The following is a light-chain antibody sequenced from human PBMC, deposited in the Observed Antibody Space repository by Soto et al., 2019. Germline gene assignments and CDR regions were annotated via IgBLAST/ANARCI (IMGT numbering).Light chain of an antibody. J-gene: IGKJ5*01. CDR3: MQSTQLPPT. V-gene: IGKV2D-29*02. CDR2: EVS. Sequence: DVVMTQTPLSLSVAPGQPASISCKSSQSLLHIXGXXFXFWYXQKXGRSPRLLIYEVSTRVSGVPDRFSGSGSGKDFTLEMSRVETDDVGIYYCMQSTQLPPTFAQGTRLEIK. CDR1: QSLLHIXGXXF.